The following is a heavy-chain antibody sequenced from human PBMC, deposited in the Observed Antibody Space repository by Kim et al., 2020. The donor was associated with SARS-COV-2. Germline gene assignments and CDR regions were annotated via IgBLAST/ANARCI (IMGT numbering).Heavy chain of an antibody. V-gene: IGHV3-23*01. CDR2: ISGSGGST. CDR3: AKDFPGLDDYYGSGDYYYGMDV. J-gene: IGHJ6*02. D-gene: IGHD3-10*01. Sequence: GGSLRLSCAASGFTFSSYAMSWVRQAPGKGLEWVSAISGSGGSTYYADSVKGRFTISRDNSKNTLYLQMNSLRAEDTAVYYCAKDFPGLDDYYGSGDYYYGMDVWGQGTTVTVSS. CDR1: GFTFSSYA.